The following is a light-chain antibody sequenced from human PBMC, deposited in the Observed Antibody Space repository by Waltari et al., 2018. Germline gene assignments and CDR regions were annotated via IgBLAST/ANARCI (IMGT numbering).Light chain of an antibody. J-gene: IGKJ3*01. CDR1: QSVLYSSNNKNY. CDR2: WAS. Sequence: DIVMTQSPASLAVSLGERATINCTSSQSVLYSSNNKNYLACYQQQPGQPPKLLIYWASTRESGVPDRFSGSGSGTDFTLTISSVQAEDVAVYYCQQYYRILPFAFGPGTKVDIK. CDR3: QQYYRILPFA. V-gene: IGKV4-1*01.